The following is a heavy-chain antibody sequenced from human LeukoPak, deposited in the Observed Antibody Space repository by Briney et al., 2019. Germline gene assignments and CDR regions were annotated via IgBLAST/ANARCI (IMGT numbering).Heavy chain of an antibody. CDR3: AKYSSGWYGIDF. CDR1: GFTFSNYA. J-gene: IGHJ4*02. V-gene: IGHV3-23*01. Sequence: GGSLRLSCAASGFTFSNYAMNWVRQAPGKGLEWVSAISVSGASTYYADSVKGRFTISRDNSKNTLYLQMNSLRAEDTAVYYCAKYSSGWYGIDFWGQGTLVTVSS. CDR2: ISVSGAST. D-gene: IGHD6-19*01.